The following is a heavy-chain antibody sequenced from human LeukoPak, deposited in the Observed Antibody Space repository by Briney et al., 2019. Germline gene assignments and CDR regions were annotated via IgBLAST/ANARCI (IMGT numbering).Heavy chain of an antibody. CDR1: GYTFSDYD. V-gene: IGHV1-8*01. Sequence: ASVKVSRKASGYTFSDYDINWVRQATGQGLEWMGWMNPNSGNTGYAQRFQGRVTMTRDTSISTAYMELSSLKSEDTAVYYCVRATSYCSGSSCYNYWGQGTLLTVST. CDR2: MNPNSGNT. D-gene: IGHD2-2*02. J-gene: IGHJ4*02. CDR3: VRATSYCSGSSCYNY.